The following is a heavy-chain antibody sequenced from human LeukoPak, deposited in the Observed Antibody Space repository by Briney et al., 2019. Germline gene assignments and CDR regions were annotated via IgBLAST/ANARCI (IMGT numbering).Heavy chain of an antibody. CDR1: GYSISSGYY. CDR3: ARLITVTGVDP. D-gene: IGHD4-11*01. CDR2: IYQSGST. V-gene: IGHV4-38-2*02. Sequence: PSETLSLTCTVSGYSISSGYYWGWIRQPPGKGLEWIGSIYQSGSTYYNPSLKSRVTISVDTSKNQFSLKLSSVTAADTAVYYCARLITVTGVDPWGQGTLVTVSS. J-gene: IGHJ5*02.